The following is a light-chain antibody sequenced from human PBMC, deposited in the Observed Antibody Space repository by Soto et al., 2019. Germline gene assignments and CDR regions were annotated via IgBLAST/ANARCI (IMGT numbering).Light chain of an antibody. V-gene: IGKV1-13*02. J-gene: IGKJ5*01. Sequence: AIQLTQSPPSLSASVGDRVTITCRASQGISSALAWYQQKPGKAPKLLIYDASSLESGVPSRFSGSGSGTDFTLTISSLQPEDFATYYCQQFNSYPTFGQGTRLEIK. CDR3: QQFNSYPT. CDR1: QGISSA. CDR2: DAS.